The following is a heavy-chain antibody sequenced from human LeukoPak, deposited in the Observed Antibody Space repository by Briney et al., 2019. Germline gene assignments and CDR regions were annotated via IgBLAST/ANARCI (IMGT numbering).Heavy chain of an antibody. CDR2: IYHSGST. Sequence: PSETLSLTCAVSGYSISSGYYWGWIRQPPGKGLEWIGSIYHSGSTYYNPSLKSRVTISVDTSKNQFSLKLSSVTAADTAVYYCAIGEGLLDYWGQGTLVTVSS. D-gene: IGHD3-10*01. V-gene: IGHV4-38-2*01. J-gene: IGHJ4*02. CDR3: AIGEGLLDY. CDR1: GYSISSGYY.